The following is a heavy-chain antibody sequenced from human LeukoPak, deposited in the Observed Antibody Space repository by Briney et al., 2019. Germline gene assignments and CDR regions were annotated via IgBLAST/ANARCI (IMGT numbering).Heavy chain of an antibody. D-gene: IGHD3-16*01. CDR1: GGSISSSSYY. CDR3: AGGRGILMDV. V-gene: IGHV4-39*07. Sequence: SETLSLTCTVSGGSISSSSYYWGWIRQPPGKGLEWIGSIYYSGSTYYNPSLKSRVTISVDTSKNQFSLRLNSVTTADTAVYYGAGGRGILMDVWGQGTTVIVSS. J-gene: IGHJ6*02. CDR2: IYYSGST.